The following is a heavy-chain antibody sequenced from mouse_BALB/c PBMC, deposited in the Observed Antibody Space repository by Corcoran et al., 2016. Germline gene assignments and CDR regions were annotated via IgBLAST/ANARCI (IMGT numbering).Heavy chain of an antibody. CDR3: ASSGYAWFAY. V-gene: IGHV9-3-1*01. Sequence: QIQLVQSGPELKKPGETVKISCKASGYTFTNYGMNWVKQAPGKGLKWMGWINTYTGEPTYADDFKGRFAFSLETSASTAYLQIHNLKNEDTDTYFCASSGYAWFAYWGQGTLVTVSA. CDR2: INTYTGEP. J-gene: IGHJ3*01. D-gene: IGHD3-1*01. CDR1: GYTFTNYG.